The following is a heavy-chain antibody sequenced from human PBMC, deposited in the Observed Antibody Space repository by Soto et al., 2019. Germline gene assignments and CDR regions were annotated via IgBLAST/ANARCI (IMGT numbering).Heavy chain of an antibody. V-gene: IGHV4-4*07. Sequence: PSETLSLTCTVSGGSISSYYWSWIRQPAGKGLEWIGRIYTSGSTNYNPSLKSRVTMSVDTSKNQFSLKLSSVTAADTAVYYCARDRSESLHYYDFWSAQAENWFDPWGQGTLVTVS. D-gene: IGHD3-3*01. CDR3: ARDRSESLHYYDFWSAQAENWFDP. CDR1: GGSISSYY. CDR2: IYTSGST. J-gene: IGHJ5*02.